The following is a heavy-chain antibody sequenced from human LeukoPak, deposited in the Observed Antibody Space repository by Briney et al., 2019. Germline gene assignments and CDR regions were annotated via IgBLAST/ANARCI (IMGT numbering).Heavy chain of an antibody. D-gene: IGHD3-10*01. CDR3: ARGPLRFGELTFDY. CDR1: GGSISSYY. Sequence: SETLSLTCTVSGGSISSYYWSWIRQPPGKGLEWIGYIYYSGSTNYNPSLKSRVTISVDTSKSQFSLKLSSVTAADTAVYYCARGPLRFGELTFDYWGQGTLVTVSS. J-gene: IGHJ4*02. CDR2: IYYSGST. V-gene: IGHV4-59*01.